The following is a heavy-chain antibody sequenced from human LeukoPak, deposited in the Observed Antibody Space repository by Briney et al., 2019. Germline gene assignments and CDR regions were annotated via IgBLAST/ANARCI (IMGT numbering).Heavy chain of an antibody. CDR3: ANSYYYGSGSYYTGSYYYGMDV. CDR1: GGSFSGYY. D-gene: IGHD3-10*01. Sequence: SETLSLTCAVYGGSFSGYYWSWIRRPPGKGLEWIGEINHSGSTNYNPSLKSRVTISVDTSKNQFSLKLSSVAAADTAVYYCANSYYYGSGSYYTGSYYYGMDVWGQGTTVTVSS. CDR2: INHSGST. V-gene: IGHV4-34*01. J-gene: IGHJ6*02.